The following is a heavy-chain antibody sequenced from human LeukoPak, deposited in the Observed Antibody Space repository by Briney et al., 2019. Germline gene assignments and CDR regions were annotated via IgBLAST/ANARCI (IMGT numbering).Heavy chain of an antibody. CDR2: IIPISGTS. J-gene: IGHJ5*02. V-gene: IGHV1-69*06. Sequence: ASVKVSCKASGGTFSIYPISWVRQAPGQGLEWMGDIIPISGTSKYAQKFQGRVTITADKSTSTAYMELSSLRSEDTAVYFCARDRCSGGSCYATYNWFDPWGQGTRLTVSS. D-gene: IGHD2-15*01. CDR1: GGTFSIYP. CDR3: ARDRCSGGSCYATYNWFDP.